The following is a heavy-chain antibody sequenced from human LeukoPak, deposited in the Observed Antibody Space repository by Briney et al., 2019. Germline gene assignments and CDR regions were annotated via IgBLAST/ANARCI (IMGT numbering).Heavy chain of an antibody. Sequence: PGGSLRLSCAASGFTFSSYWMSWVRQAPGKGLEWVANIKQDGSEKYYVDSVKGRFTISRDNAKNSLYLQMNSLRAEDTAVYYCARSVLVVPRVIIEAFDYWGQGTLVTVSS. D-gene: IGHD3-10*01. CDR2: IKQDGSEK. CDR3: ARSVLVVPRVIIEAFDY. J-gene: IGHJ4*02. V-gene: IGHV3-7*01. CDR1: GFTFSSYW.